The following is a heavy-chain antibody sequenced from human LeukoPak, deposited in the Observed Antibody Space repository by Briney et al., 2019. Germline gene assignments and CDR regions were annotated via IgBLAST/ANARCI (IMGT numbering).Heavy chain of an antibody. Sequence: ASVKVSCKASGYTFTGYYMHWVRQAPGRGLEWMGWINPNSGGTNYAQKFQGRVTMTRDTSISTAYMELSRLRSDDTAVYYCARARFGESDFDYWGRGTLVTVSS. CDR3: ARARFGESDFDY. CDR1: GYTFTGYY. V-gene: IGHV1-2*02. CDR2: INPNSGGT. J-gene: IGHJ4*02. D-gene: IGHD3-10*01.